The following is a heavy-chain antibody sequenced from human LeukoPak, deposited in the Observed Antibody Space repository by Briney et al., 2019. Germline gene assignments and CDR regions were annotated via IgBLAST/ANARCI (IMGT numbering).Heavy chain of an antibody. CDR2: ISSSGSTK. Sequence: GGSLRLSCEASGFIFSSYEMNRVRQAPGKGLEWVSYISSSGSTKYYADSVKGRFTISRDNAKNSLYLQMNSLRAEDTAVYYCAQISIWGQGTLVTVSS. D-gene: IGHD2/OR15-2a*01. CDR3: AQISI. CDR1: GFIFSSYE. J-gene: IGHJ4*02. V-gene: IGHV3-48*03.